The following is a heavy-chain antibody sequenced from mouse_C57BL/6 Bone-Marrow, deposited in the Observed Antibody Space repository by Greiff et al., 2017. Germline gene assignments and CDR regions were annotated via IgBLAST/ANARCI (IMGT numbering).Heavy chain of an antibody. CDR2: ISYDGSN. CDR3: AREGLRRAWFAY. CDR1: GYSITSGYY. J-gene: IGHJ3*01. Sequence: EVKLQESGPGLVKPSQSLSLTCSVTGYSITSGYYWNWIRQFPGNKLEWVGYISYDGSNNYNPTLKNRISITRDTSKNQFFLKLNSVTTEDTATYYCAREGLRRAWFAYWGQGTLVTVSA. D-gene: IGHD2-2*01. V-gene: IGHV3-6*01.